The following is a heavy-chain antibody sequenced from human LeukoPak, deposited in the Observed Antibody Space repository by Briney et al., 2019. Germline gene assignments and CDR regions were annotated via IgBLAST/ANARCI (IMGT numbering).Heavy chain of an antibody. J-gene: IGHJ5*02. Sequence: GASVKVSCKASGYMFTGHHINWVRQAPGQGLEWMGWISAYNGNTNYAQKLQGRVTMTTDTSTSTAYMELRSLRSDDTAVYYCARDNTMVRGVSLAFDPWGQGTLVTVSS. CDR3: ARDNTMVRGVSLAFDP. V-gene: IGHV1-18*04. CDR2: ISAYNGNT. CDR1: GYMFTGHH. D-gene: IGHD3-10*01.